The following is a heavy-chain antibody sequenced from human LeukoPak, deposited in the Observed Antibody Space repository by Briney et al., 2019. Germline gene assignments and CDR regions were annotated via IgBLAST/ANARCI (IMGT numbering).Heavy chain of an antibody. D-gene: IGHD2-2*01. Sequence: ASVKVSCKASGYTFTGYYMHWVRQVPGQGLEWMGWINPNSGGTNYAQKFQGRVTMTRDTSISTAYMELSRLRSDDTAVFYCARTAVPAALGPDAFDIWGQGTMVTVSS. V-gene: IGHV1-2*02. CDR2: INPNSGGT. J-gene: IGHJ3*02. CDR1: GYTFTGYY. CDR3: ARTAVPAALGPDAFDI.